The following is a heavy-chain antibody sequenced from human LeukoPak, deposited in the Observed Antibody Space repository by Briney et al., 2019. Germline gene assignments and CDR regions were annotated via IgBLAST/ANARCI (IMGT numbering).Heavy chain of an antibody. V-gene: IGHV3-21*01. CDR1: GFTFSSYS. Sequence: PGGSLRLSCAASGFTFSSYSMNWVRQAPGKGLEWVSSISSSSSYIYYADSVKGRFTISRDNAKNSLYLQMNSLRAEDTAVYYCARDSTRLGPSDYWGQGTLVTVSS. J-gene: IGHJ4*02. CDR2: ISSSSSYI. CDR3: ARDSTRLGPSDY. D-gene: IGHD3-9*01.